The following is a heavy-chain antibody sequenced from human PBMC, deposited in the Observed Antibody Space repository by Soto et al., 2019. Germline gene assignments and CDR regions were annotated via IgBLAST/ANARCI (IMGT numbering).Heavy chain of an antibody. J-gene: IGHJ4*02. CDR2: ISYDGSNK. CDR1: GFTFSSYG. Sequence: GGSLRLSCAASGFTFSSYGMHWVRQAPGKGLEWVAVISYDGSNKYYADSVKGRFTISRDNSKNTLYLQMNRLRAEDTAVYYCPKEYPTTPIDYWGQGTLVTVSS. V-gene: IGHV3-30*18. D-gene: IGHD5-12*01. CDR3: PKEYPTTPIDY.